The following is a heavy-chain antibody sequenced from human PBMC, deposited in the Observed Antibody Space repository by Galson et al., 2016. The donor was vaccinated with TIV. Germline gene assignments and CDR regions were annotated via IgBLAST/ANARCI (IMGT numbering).Heavy chain of an antibody. V-gene: IGHV3-33*01. CDR3: AREFRDYYFDY. CDR1: GFTFSIYG. J-gene: IGHJ4*02. Sequence: SLRLSCAASGFTFSIYGMHWVRLAPGKGLEWLAGVWYDGSNIHYAESVRGRFTISRENSKKTLYLQMNSLRAEDTAVYYCAREFRDYYFDYWGQGTLVTVSP. D-gene: IGHD3/OR15-3a*01. CDR2: VWYDGSNI.